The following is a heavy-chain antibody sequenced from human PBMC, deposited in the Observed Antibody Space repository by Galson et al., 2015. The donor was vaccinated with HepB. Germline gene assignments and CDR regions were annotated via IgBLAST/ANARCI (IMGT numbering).Heavy chain of an antibody. CDR1: GYTFTSYA. J-gene: IGHJ6*03. CDR3: ASSQIAAAGTGDTFYYYYMDV. Sequence: SVKVSCKASGYTFTSYAMHWVRQAPGQRLEWMGWINAGNGNTKYSQKFQGRVTITRDTSASTAYMELSSLRSEDTAVYYCASSQIAAAGTGDTFYYYYMDVWGKGTTVTVSS. CDR2: INAGNGNT. V-gene: IGHV1-3*01. D-gene: IGHD6-13*01.